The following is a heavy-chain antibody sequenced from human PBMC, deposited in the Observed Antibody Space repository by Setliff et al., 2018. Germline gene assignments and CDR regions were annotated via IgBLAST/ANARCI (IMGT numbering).Heavy chain of an antibody. D-gene: IGHD2-21*01. J-gene: IGHJ6*02. V-gene: IGHV3-74*01. CDR3: TRGIVVFTDIDYYYSGMDV. CDR2: INGDGSVA. CDR1: GFAFNTYW. Sequence: GSLRLSCAASGFAFNTYWMHWVRQVPGKGLVWVARINGDGSVANYADAVKGRFTISRDNAKNTLSLQMNTLKAEDTAVYYCTRGIVVFTDIDYYYSGMDVWGQGTAVTVSS.